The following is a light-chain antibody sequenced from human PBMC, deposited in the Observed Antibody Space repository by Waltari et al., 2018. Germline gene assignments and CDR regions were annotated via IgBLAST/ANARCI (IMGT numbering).Light chain of an antibody. CDR2: AAS. CDR3: QQLNSYPIT. CDR1: QGISSN. J-gene: IGKJ5*01. Sequence: IQLTPSPSSLSASVGDRVTITCRASQGISSNLAWYQQKPGKAPKLLISAASTLHSGVPLRFSGSGSGTDFTLTISSLQPEDFATYYCQQLNSYPITFGQGTQLEIK. V-gene: IGKV1-9*01.